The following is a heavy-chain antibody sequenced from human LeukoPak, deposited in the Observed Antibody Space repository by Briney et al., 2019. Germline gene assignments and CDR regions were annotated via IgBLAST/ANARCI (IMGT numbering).Heavy chain of an antibody. J-gene: IGHJ4*02. CDR3: AGVTGYMTEDYFDY. D-gene: IGHD6-13*01. CDR2: FYYSGST. CDR1: GGSINSYY. V-gene: IGHV4-59*01. Sequence: SETLSLTCTVSGGSINSYYWSWIRQPPGKGLEWIGYFYYSGSTNYNPSLKSRVTISVDTSKNQFSLRLSSVTAADTAVYYCAGVTGYMTEDYFDYWGQGTLITVSS.